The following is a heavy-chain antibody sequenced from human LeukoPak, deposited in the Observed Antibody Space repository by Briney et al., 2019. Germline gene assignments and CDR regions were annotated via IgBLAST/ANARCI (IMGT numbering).Heavy chain of an antibody. D-gene: IGHD3-16*01. V-gene: IGHV1-46*01. CDR2: INPSGGST. J-gene: IGHJ3*02. Sequence: ASVKVSCKASGYTFTSYYMHWVRQAPGQGLEWMGIINPSGGSTSYAQKFQGRVTMTRDTSTSTVYMELSSLRSEDTAVYYCARVTGRGFEYVWGSSNDAFDIWGQGTMVTVSS. CDR3: ARVTGRGFEYVWGSSNDAFDI. CDR1: GYTFTSYY.